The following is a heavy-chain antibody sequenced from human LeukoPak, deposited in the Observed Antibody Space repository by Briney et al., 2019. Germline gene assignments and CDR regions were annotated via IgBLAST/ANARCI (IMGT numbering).Heavy chain of an antibody. V-gene: IGHV3-9*01. Sequence: QTRGSLRLSCAASGFTFSSYAMHWVRQAPGKGLEWGSGISWNSGSIGYAGFVKGRFTISRDSAKNSLHLQMNSLRAEDTALYYCVKDANTDTSMDPSFDYWGQGTLVTVSS. CDR1: GFTFSSYA. D-gene: IGHD5-18*01. CDR2: ISWNSGSI. CDR3: VKDANTDTSMDPSFDY. J-gene: IGHJ4*02.